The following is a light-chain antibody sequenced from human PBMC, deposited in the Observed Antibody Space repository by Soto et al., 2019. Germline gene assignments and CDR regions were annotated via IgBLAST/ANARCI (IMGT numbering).Light chain of an antibody. J-gene: IGLJ2*01. V-gene: IGLV2-11*01. CDR3: CSYAGSYTA. Sequence: QSVLTQPRSVSGSPGQSVTISCTGTSSDVGGYNYVSWYQQHPGKAPKLMIYDVSKRPSGVPDRFSGSKSGNTASLTISGFQAEDEADYYCCSYAGSYTAFGGGTKLTVL. CDR1: SSDVGGYNY. CDR2: DVS.